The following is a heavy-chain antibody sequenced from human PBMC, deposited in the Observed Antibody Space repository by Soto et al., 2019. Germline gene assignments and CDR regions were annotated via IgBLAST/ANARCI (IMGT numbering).Heavy chain of an antibody. V-gene: IGHV1-18*01. CDR1: GYTFTSYG. J-gene: IGHJ1*01. D-gene: IGHD6-13*01. CDR3: ARDPWVAAAGTPAEYFQH. Sequence: ASVKVSCKASGYTFTSYGISWVRQAPGQGLEWMGWISAYNGNANYAQKLQGRVTMTTDTSTSTAYMELRSLRSDDTAVYYCARDPWVAAAGTPAEYFQHWGQGTLVTVSS. CDR2: ISAYNGNA.